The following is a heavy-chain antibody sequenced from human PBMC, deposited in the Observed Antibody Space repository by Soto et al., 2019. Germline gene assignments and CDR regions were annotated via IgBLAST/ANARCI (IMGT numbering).Heavy chain of an antibody. J-gene: IGHJ4*02. D-gene: IGHD2-15*01. V-gene: IGHV3-21*01. CDR2: SSSSSSYI. CDR1: GFTFSSYS. CDR3: ARGGCSGGSCDDY. Sequence: GGSLRLSCAASGFTFSSYSMNWVRQAPGKGLEWVSSSSSSSSYIYYADSVKGRFTISRDNAKNSLYLQMNSLRAEDTAVYYCARGGCSGGSCDDYWGQGTLVTVSS.